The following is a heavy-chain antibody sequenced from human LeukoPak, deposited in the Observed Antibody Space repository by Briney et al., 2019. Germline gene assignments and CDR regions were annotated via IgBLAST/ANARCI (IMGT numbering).Heavy chain of an antibody. CDR2: IKQDGSEK. D-gene: IGHD2-8*01. CDR1: GFTFSSYW. V-gene: IGHV3-7*01. CDR3: ARMVYAADDAFDI. Sequence: GGSLRLSCAASGFTFSSYWMSWVRQAPGKGLEWVANIKQDGSEKYYVASVKGRFTISRDNAKNSLYLQMNSLRAEDTAVYYCARMVYAADDAFDIWGQGTMVTVSS. J-gene: IGHJ3*02.